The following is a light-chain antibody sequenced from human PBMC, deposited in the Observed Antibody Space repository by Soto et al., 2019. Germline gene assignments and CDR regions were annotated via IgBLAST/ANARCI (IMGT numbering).Light chain of an antibody. J-gene: IGKJ1*01. V-gene: IGKV3-20*01. CDR2: NSS. Sequence: EIVLTQSPGTLSLSPGERATLSCRASQTVRNNYLAWYQQKPGQAPRLLIYNSSTRPTGIPDRFSGSGSGTDFTLTIRRLEPEDFALYFCQQYRDLPQTFGQGTPVAIK. CDR3: QQYRDLPQT. CDR1: QTVRNNY.